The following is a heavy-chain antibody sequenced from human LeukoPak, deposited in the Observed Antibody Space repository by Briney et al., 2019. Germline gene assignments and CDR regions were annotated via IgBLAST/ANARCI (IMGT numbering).Heavy chain of an antibody. D-gene: IGHD3-9*01. CDR1: GGSISSSSYY. CDR2: IYYSGST. Sequence: SETLSLTCTVSGGSISSSSYYWGWIRQPPGKGLEWIGSIYYSGSTYYNPSLKSRVTISVDTSKNQFSLKLSSVTAADTAVYYCARVSGNVLRYFDWNFEDGYYFDYWGQGTLVTVSS. CDR3: ARVSGNVLRYFDWNFEDGYYFDY. V-gene: IGHV4-39*01. J-gene: IGHJ4*02.